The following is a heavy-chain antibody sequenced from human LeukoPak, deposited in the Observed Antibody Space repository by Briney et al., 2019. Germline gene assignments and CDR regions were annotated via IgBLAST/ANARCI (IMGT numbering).Heavy chain of an antibody. CDR3: ARESLVASNYYMDV. V-gene: IGHV4-4*07. J-gene: IGHJ6*03. CDR1: AGSISGYY. CDR2: IYSSGSI. D-gene: IGHD3-9*01. Sequence: SGTLSLTCSVAAGSISGYYWSWIRQPAGKGLEWIGRIYSSGSINYNPSLKSRVTMSVDTSKNQFSLKLSSVTDADTAVYYCARESLVASNYYMDVWGRGATVIVSS.